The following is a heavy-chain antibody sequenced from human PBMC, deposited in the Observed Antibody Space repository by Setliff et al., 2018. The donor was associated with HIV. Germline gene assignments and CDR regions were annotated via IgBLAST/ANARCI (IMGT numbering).Heavy chain of an antibody. J-gene: IGHJ4*02. CDR3: ARGKDPGLYFDN. V-gene: IGHV4-31*11. CDR1: GDSITRGGYY. D-gene: IGHD2-15*01. CDR2: IYYSGRT. Sequence: KPSETLSLTCAVSGDSITRGGYYWSWIRQFAGKGLEWIADIYYSGRTNYNPSLKSRLTVSIDTSKNHLSLKLTSMTAADTAMYFCARGKDPGLYFDNWRQVMLVTSPQ.